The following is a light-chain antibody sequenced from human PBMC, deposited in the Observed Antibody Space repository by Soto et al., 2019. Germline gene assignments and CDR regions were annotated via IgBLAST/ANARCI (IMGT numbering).Light chain of an antibody. CDR1: QSVSSY. J-gene: IGKJ1*01. Sequence: ELVLTQSQGTLSLYPGERATLSCRASQSVSSYLAWYQQKPGQAPRLLICDASTRATGISARFSGSGSGTDFTLTISILEPEDFAMYYCQQRSNWPVTFGQGTKVEVK. CDR2: DAS. CDR3: QQRSNWPVT. V-gene: IGKV3-11*01.